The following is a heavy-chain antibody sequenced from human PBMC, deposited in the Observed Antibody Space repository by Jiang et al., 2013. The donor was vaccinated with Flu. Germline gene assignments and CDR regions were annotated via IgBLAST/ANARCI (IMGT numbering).Heavy chain of an antibody. J-gene: IGHJ4*02. V-gene: IGHV7-4-1*02. CDR1: GYTFTGSA. CDR2: INTNTGNP. CDR3: ARDGRRCTGDSCYTYFDY. D-gene: IGHD2-15*01. Sequence: ELKNPGASVKVSCKASGYTFTGSAVNWVRQAPGQGLEWMGWINTNTGNPTYAQGFTGRFVFSLDTSVSTAYLEISSLKAEDTAAYYCARDGRRCTGDSCYTYFDYWGQGTLVSVSS.